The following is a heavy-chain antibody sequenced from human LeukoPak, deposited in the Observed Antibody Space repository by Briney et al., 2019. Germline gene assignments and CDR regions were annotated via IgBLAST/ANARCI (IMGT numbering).Heavy chain of an antibody. Sequence: GESLKISCKGSGYSFTSYWIGWVRQMPGKGLEWMGIIYPGDSDTRYSPSFQGQVTISADKSISTAYLQWSSLKASDTAMYYCARPKVGATPPYISGLVVDAFDIWGQGTMVTVSS. CDR1: GYSFTSYW. J-gene: IGHJ3*02. V-gene: IGHV5-51*01. CDR2: IYPGDSDT. CDR3: ARPKVGATPPYISGLVVDAFDI. D-gene: IGHD1-26*01.